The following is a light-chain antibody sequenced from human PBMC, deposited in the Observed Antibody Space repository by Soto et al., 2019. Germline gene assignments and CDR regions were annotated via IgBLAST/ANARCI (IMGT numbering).Light chain of an antibody. CDR2: GNK. V-gene: IGLV1-44*01. Sequence: QSVLTQPPSASGTPGQRVTISCSGSSSNIGSDTVNWYQQLPGTAPKLLIYGNKQRPSGVPDRFSGSKSGTSASLAISGLQSEDEADYYCAAWDGSLNGWVFGGGTKLTV. CDR1: SSNIGSDT. CDR3: AAWDGSLNGWV. J-gene: IGLJ3*02.